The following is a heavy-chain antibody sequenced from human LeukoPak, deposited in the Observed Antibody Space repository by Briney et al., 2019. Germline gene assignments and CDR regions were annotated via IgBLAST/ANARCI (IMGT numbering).Heavy chain of an antibody. CDR2: IYAAGST. CDR3: AKDLGYCSSTSC. V-gene: IGHV3-53*01. J-gene: IGHJ4*02. D-gene: IGHD2-2*01. Sequence: GGSLRLSCAASGFTVSDKYMSWVRQAPGKGLEWVSVIYAAGSTYYADSVKGRFTISRDNSKNTLYLQMNSLRAEDTAVYYCAKDLGYCSSTSCWGQGTLVTVSS. CDR1: GFTVSDKY.